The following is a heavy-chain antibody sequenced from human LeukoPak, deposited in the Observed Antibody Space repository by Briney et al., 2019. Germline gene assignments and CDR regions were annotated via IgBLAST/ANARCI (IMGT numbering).Heavy chain of an antibody. CDR1: GGSISSSSYY. J-gene: IGHJ4*02. CDR2: IYYSGST. Sequence: SETLSLTCTVSGGSISSSSYYWSWIRQPPGKGLEWIGYIYYSGSTNYNPSLKSRVTISVDTSKNQFSLKLSSVTAADTAVYYCAGSGSYYDFDYWGQGTLVTVSS. V-gene: IGHV4-61*05. D-gene: IGHD1-26*01. CDR3: AGSGSYYDFDY.